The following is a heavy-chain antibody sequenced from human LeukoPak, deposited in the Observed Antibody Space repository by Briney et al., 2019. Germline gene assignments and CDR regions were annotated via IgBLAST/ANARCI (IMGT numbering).Heavy chain of an antibody. CDR2: IIPIFGTA. CDR3: ASLFSRIMITFGGDYYYYYMDV. V-gene: IGHV1-69*06. D-gene: IGHD3-16*01. Sequence: SVKVSCKASGGTFSSYAISWVRQAPGQGLEWMGGIIPIFGTANYAQKFQGRVTITADKSTSTAYMELSSLRSEDTAVYYCASLFSRIMITFGGDYYYYYMDVWGKGTTVTVSS. CDR1: GGTFSSYA. J-gene: IGHJ6*03.